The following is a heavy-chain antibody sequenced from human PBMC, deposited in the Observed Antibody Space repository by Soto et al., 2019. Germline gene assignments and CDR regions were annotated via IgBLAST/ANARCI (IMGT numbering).Heavy chain of an antibody. CDR2: IGSTGSTI. D-gene: IGHD5-12*01. CDR1: GFDFRIYE. V-gene: IGHV3-48*03. Sequence: GGSLRLSCEASGFDFRIYEMNWVRQAPGRGLEWLSYIGSTGSTIYYADSVKGRFTISRDDGKNSVYLQMNTLRAEDTAVYYCARRGYSGYDWGWYFDFWGQGTPVTVSS. J-gene: IGHJ4*02. CDR3: ARRGYSGYDWGWYFDF.